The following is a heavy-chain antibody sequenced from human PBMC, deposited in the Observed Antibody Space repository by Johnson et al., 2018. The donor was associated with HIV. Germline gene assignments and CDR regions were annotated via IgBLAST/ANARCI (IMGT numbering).Heavy chain of an antibody. CDR3: ARDRDGQQWRSAFDI. V-gene: IGHV3-9*01. CDR2: ISWNSGSI. Sequence: VQLVEFGGGLVQPGRSLRLSCAASGFTFDDYAMHWVRQAPGKGLEWVSGISWNSGSIGYADSVKGRFTISRDNAKNSLYLQMNSLRAEDTALYYCARDRDGQQWRSAFDIWGQGTLVTVSS. D-gene: IGHD6-19*01. J-gene: IGHJ3*02. CDR1: GFTFDDYA.